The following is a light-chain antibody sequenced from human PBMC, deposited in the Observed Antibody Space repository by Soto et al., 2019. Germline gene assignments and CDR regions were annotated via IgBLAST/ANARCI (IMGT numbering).Light chain of an antibody. J-gene: IGLJ2*01. CDR2: EDD. Sequence: NFMLTQPHSVSGSPGKTVTISCTRSSGNIVSNYVQWYQQRPGRSPTTVIFEDDDRPSGVPDRFSASLDTSTNSASLTISGLKPEDEADYYCQSYDADILIFGGGTKLTVL. V-gene: IGLV6-57*01. CDR3: QSYDADILI. CDR1: SGNIVSNY.